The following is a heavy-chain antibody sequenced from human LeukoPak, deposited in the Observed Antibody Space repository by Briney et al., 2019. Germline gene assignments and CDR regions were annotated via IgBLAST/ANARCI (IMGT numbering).Heavy chain of an antibody. CDR3: ARGSGSYGFFDL. J-gene: IGHJ4*02. D-gene: IGHD5-18*01. CDR2: IYYSGST. CDR1: GGSLSTYH. Sequence: PETLSLTCSVSGGSLSTYHWSWIRLSPGKGLEWIGYIYYSGSTNYNPSLKSRVSLSVDTSTNQFSLKVRSVTAADTAVYYCARGSGSYGFFDLWGQGALVTVS. V-gene: IGHV4-59*13.